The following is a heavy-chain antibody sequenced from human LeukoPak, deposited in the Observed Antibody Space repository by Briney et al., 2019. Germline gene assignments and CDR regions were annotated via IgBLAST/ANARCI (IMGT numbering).Heavy chain of an antibody. Sequence: PSETLSLTCTVSGGSISSYYWSWIRQPPGKGLEWIGYIYYSGSTNYNPSLKSRVTISADTSKNQFSLKLSSVTAADTAVYYCARLTHLSAFDIWGQGTMVTVSS. J-gene: IGHJ3*02. CDR2: IYYSGST. D-gene: IGHD1-14*01. CDR1: GGSISSYY. CDR3: ARLTHLSAFDI. V-gene: IGHV4-59*01.